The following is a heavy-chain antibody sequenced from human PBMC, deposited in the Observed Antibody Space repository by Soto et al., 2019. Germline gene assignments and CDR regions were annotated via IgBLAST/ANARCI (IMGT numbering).Heavy chain of an antibody. CDR1: GGSISSYH. V-gene: IGHV4-59*08. D-gene: IGHD3-10*01. Sequence: QVLLQESGPGLVKPSETLSLSCTVSGGSISSYHWSWIRQTPGKGLEWIGYVHYSCGSNYNPSLTSRVAISLDSSKSQFSLKPTSVTATDPAVYYCARQGFGALHGLVGVWGQGTTVTVS. J-gene: IGHJ6*02. CDR2: VHYSCGS. CDR3: ARQGFGALHGLVGV.